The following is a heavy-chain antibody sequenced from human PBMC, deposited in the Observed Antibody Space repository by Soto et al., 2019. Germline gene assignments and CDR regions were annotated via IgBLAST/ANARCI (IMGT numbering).Heavy chain of an antibody. V-gene: IGHV1-18*01. CDR1: GYTFTSYG. D-gene: IGHD3-22*01. Sequence: ASVKVSCKASGYTFTSYGISWVRQAPGQGLEWMGWISAYNGNTNYAQKLQGRVTMTTDTSTSTAYMELRSLRSDDTAVYYCARDAYYYDSGVYYPNDAFNIGAKGTMVTFS. CDR2: ISAYNGNT. CDR3: ARDAYYYDSGVYYPNDAFNI. J-gene: IGHJ3*02.